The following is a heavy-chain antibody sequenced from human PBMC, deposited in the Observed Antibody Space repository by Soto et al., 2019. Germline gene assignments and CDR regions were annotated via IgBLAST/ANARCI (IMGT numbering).Heavy chain of an antibody. V-gene: IGHV3-30*18. CDR1: GFTFSSYG. J-gene: IGHJ4*02. CDR3: ANIGYCSGGSCR. CDR2: ISYDGSNK. Sequence: GGSLRLSCAASGFTFSSYGMHWVRQAPGKGLEWVAVISYDGSNKYYADSVKGRFTISRDNSKNTLYLQMNSLRAEDTAVYYCANIGYCSGGSCRWGQGTLVTVSS. D-gene: IGHD2-15*01.